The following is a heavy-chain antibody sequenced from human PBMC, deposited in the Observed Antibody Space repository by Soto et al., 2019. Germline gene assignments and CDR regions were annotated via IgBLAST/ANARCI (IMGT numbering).Heavy chain of an antibody. CDR2: IFSNDEK. Sequence: QVTLKESGPVLVKPTETLTLTCTVSGFSLSNARMGVSWIRQPPGKALEWLAHIFSNDEKSYSTSLKSRLTIPKDTPKSQVGLTITNMDPVDTATYYCARIVYYDSSGYYEYYFDYWGQGTLVTVSS. CDR3: ARIVYYDSSGYYEYYFDY. CDR1: GFSLSNARMG. V-gene: IGHV2-26*01. D-gene: IGHD3-22*01. J-gene: IGHJ4*02.